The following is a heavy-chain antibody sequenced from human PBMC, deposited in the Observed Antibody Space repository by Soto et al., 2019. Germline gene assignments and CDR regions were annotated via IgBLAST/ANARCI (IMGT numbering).Heavy chain of an antibody. CDR1: GFTFSTYA. D-gene: IGHD4-17*01. CDR3: ARPRGYGVFDAYDI. Sequence: GGSLRLSCAASGFTFSTYAMSWVRQAPGKGLEWVSAISGSGDSTYSADSVRGRFTISRDNSINTLYLQMNNLGYEDTAVYYCARPRGYGVFDAYDIWGQGTTVTVSS. CDR2: ISGSGDST. V-gene: IGHV3-23*01. J-gene: IGHJ3*02.